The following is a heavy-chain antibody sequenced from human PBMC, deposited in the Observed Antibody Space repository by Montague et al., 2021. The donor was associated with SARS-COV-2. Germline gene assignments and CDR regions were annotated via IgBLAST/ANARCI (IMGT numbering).Heavy chain of an antibody. J-gene: IGHJ4*02. D-gene: IGHD2-8*01. CDR3: ATITLGYCTNGVCKPPDY. Sequence: SETLSLTCTVSGGSINSSSYYWVWIRQPPGNGLEGIGSIYYSGSTYYNPSLKSRVTISVDTSKNQFSLNLVSVTAADTAVYYCATITLGYCTNGVCKPPDYWGQGTLVTVSS. V-gene: IGHV4-39*01. CDR2: IYYSGST. CDR1: GGSINSSSYY.